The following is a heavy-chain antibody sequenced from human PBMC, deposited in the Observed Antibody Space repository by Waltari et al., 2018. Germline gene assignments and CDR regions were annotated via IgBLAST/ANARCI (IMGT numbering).Heavy chain of an antibody. CDR2: IGVSGVTI. V-gene: IGHV3-23*04. D-gene: IGHD6-13*01. CDR1: GFTFSSYA. CDR3: AKSAAATIRFWYFDL. J-gene: IGHJ2*01. Sequence: EVQLVESGGGLVQPGGSLRLSCAASGFTFSSYAMRWVRQSPGKGLELVSSIGVSGVTIFYEDSVKGRFTTSRDNSKNTLYLQMDILRAEDTAIYYCAKSAAATIRFWYFDLWGRGTLVTVSS.